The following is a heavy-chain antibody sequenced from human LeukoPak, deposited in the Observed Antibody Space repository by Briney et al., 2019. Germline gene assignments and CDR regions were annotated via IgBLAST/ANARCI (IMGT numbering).Heavy chain of an antibody. D-gene: IGHD3-10*01. V-gene: IGHV3-21*01. CDR2: ISSSSSYI. Sequence: GGSLRLSCAASGFTFSSYSMNRVRQAPGKGLEWVSSISSSSSYIYYADSVKGRFTISRDNAKNSLYLQMNSLRAEDTAVYYCARDPVLLWFGAFDYWGQGTLVTVSS. CDR1: GFTFSSYS. J-gene: IGHJ4*02. CDR3: ARDPVLLWFGAFDY.